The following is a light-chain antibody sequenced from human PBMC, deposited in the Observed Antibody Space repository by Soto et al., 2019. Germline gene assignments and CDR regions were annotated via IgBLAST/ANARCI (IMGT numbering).Light chain of an antibody. J-gene: IGLJ1*01. CDR3: FSFTTDWTHV. V-gene: IGLV1-40*01. Sequence: QSVLTQPPSVSGAPGQRVTISCTGSGSNIGAGYDVHWYHQLPGTAPTLLIYGSYNRPSGVPDRFSGSKSGTSASLTITGLQAEDEADYYCFSFTTDWTHVFGTGTKVTV. CDR2: GSY. CDR1: GSNIGAGYD.